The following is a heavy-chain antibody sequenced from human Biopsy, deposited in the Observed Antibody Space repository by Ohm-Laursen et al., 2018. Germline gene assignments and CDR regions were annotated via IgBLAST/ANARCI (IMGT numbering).Heavy chain of an antibody. Sequence: SLRLSCAAPGFTFCDYYMSWIRQAPGKGLEWPSYISGSGVTKMYADSVKGRFTVSRDNAKNSLYLEMNNLTVEDTAVYYCATDGAGSYNENWGQGTLVSVSS. V-gene: IGHV3-11*01. CDR1: GFTFCDYY. D-gene: IGHD3-10*01. CDR2: ISGSGVTK. CDR3: ATDGAGSYNEN. J-gene: IGHJ4*02.